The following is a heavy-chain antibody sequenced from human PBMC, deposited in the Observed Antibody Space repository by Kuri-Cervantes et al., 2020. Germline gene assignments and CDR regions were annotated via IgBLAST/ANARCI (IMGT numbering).Heavy chain of an antibody. J-gene: IGHJ5*02. CDR1: GFTFSDYY. Sequence: GGSLRLSCAASGFTFSDYYMSWIRQAPGKGQEWVSYISSSGSTIYYADSVKGRFTISRDNAKNSLYLQMNSLRAEDTAVYYCAREGVPYYYGSGSPLNWFDPWGQGTLVTVSS. V-gene: IGHV3-11*01. CDR3: AREGVPYYYGSGSPLNWFDP. CDR2: ISSSGSTI. D-gene: IGHD3-10*01.